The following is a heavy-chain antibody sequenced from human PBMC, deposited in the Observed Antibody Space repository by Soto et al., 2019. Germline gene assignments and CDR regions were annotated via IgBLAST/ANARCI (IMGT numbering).Heavy chain of an antibody. CDR1: GASIITISHY. CDR3: GRNRTSSRRHFDY. CDR2: VSFSGST. D-gene: IGHD6-6*01. J-gene: IGHJ4*02. Sequence: SETLSLTCTVSGASIITISHYWGWIRKPPGKGLEWIGTVSFSGSTYYNPSLQSRVAIPVDSSKNQFSLKLSYVTAAATAVYYCGRNRTSSRRHFDYWGQGTLVTVST. V-gene: IGHV4-39*01.